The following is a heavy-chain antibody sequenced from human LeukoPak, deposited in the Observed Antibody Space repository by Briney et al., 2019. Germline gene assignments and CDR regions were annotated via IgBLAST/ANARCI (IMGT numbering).Heavy chain of an antibody. CDR1: GYTFTGYY. V-gene: IGHV1-2*04. CDR2: INPNSGGT. J-gene: IGHJ4*02. CDR3: ARGPNRIYCSGGSCYWGHFDY. D-gene: IGHD2-15*01. Sequence: ASVKVSCKASGYTFTGYYMHWVRQAPGQGLEWMGWINPNSGGTNYAQKFQGWVTMTRDTSISTAYMELSRLRSDDTAVYYCARGPNRIYCSGGSCYWGHFDYWGQGTLVTVSS.